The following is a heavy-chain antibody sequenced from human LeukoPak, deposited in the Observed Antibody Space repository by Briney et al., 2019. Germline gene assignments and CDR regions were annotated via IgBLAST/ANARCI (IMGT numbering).Heavy chain of an antibody. CDR3: ARERTHYDFWSGYFDY. CDR2: IYYSGST. Sequence: SETLSLTCTVSGGSISSYYWSWIRQPPGKGLEWIGYIYYSGSTNYNPSLKSRVTISVDTSTNQFSLKLSSVTAADTAVYYCARERTHYDFWSGYFDYWGQGTLVTVSS. J-gene: IGHJ4*02. D-gene: IGHD3-3*01. CDR1: GGSISSYY. V-gene: IGHV4-59*01.